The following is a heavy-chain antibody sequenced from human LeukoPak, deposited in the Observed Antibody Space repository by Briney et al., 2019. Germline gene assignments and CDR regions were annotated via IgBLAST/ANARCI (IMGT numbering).Heavy chain of an antibody. D-gene: IGHD3-22*01. J-gene: IGHJ4*02. CDR3: GGNLFRSWLLFEF. Sequence: SETLSLTCTVSGDSISSHYWSWIRQPPGKGLEWIAYIYDTGTTVSNPSLKSRVSMSLDRSKNEFSLQLTSVTAADTGVLFWGGNLFRSWLLFEFWGQGTLVTVSS. CDR2: IYDTGTT. CDR1: GDSISSHY. V-gene: IGHV4-59*11.